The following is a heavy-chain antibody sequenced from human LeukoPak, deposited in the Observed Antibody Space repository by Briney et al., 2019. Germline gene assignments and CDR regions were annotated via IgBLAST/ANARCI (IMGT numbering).Heavy chain of an antibody. V-gene: IGHV3-48*03. CDR3: ARALGYYYGMDV. J-gene: IGHJ6*02. CDR2: ITYSGSTG. CDR1: GFTFSSYE. Sequence: GGSLGLSCVASGFTFSSYEMNWVRQAPGKGLEWVSYITYSGSTGYYAGSVKGRFTISRDNAKNSLYLQMNSLRAEDTAVYYCARALGYYYGMDVWGQGTTVTVSS.